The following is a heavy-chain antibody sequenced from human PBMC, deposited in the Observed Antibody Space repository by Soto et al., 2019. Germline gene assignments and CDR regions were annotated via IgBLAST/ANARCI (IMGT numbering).Heavy chain of an antibody. V-gene: IGHV3-30*18. CDR2: ISYDGSNK. J-gene: IGHJ4*02. CDR3: AKTKSLESYDYVGKGPFDY. Sequence: QVQLVESGGGVVQPGRSLRLSCAASGFTFSSYGMHWVRQAPGKGLEWVAVISYDGSNKYYADSVKGRFTISRDNSKNTLYLQMNSLRAEDTAVYYCAKTKSLESYDYVGKGPFDYWGQGTLVTVSS. D-gene: IGHD3-16*01. CDR1: GFTFSSYG.